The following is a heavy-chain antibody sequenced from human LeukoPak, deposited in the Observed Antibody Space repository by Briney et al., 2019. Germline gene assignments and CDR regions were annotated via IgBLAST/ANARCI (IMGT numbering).Heavy chain of an antibody. CDR3: ARGPYYYDSSGYSYNNWFDP. CDR1: GGSISSGGYY. J-gene: IGHJ5*02. CDR2: IYYSGST. D-gene: IGHD3-22*01. V-gene: IGHV4-31*03. Sequence: PSQTLSLTCTVSGGSISSGGYYWSWIRQYPGKGLEWIGYIYYSGSTYYNPSLKSRVTISVDTSKNQFSLKLSSVTAADTAVYYCARGPYYYDSSGYSYNNWFDPWGQGTLVTVSS.